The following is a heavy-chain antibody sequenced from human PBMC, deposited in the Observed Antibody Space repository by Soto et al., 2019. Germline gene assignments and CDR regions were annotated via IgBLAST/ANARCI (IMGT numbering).Heavy chain of an antibody. D-gene: IGHD2-2*01. J-gene: IGHJ5*02. Sequence: PSETLSLTCSVSGGSISSVSDYWGWIRQPPGKGLEWIGSIYYSGSAYYSPSLKSRVTMSVDTSKNQLSLELRSVTAADTAVYYCARVPGPWGQGTLVTVSS. CDR2: IYYSGSA. CDR3: ARVPGP. V-gene: IGHV4-39*01. CDR1: GGSISSVSDY.